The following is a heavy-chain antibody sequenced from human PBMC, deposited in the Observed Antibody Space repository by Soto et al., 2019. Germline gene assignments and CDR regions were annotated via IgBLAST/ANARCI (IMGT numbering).Heavy chain of an antibody. J-gene: IGHJ4*02. V-gene: IGHV1-2*04. Sequence: ASVKVSCKASGYTFTGYYMHWVRQAPGQGLEWMRWINPNSGGTNYAQKFQGWVTMTRDTSISTAYMELSRLRSDDTAVYYCARGSLGASDSGIGILDYDILTGYSDYYFDYWGQGTLVTVPS. D-gene: IGHD3-9*01. CDR2: INPNSGGT. CDR3: ARGSLGASDSGIGILDYDILTGYSDYYFDY. CDR1: GYTFTGYY.